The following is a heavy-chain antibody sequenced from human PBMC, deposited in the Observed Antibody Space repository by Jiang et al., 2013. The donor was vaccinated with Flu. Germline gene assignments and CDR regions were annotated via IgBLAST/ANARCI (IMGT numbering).Heavy chain of an antibody. CDR1: GFTFSSYA. Sequence: QLLESGGTLVQPGGSLRLSCAASGFTFSSYAMSWVRQAPGKGLEWVSGISGGGGDGTYYADSVKGRFTISRDNSKKTLFLQMNTLRAEDTAVYYCAKLTDYFDSSGNFHYWGQGILVTVSS. J-gene: IGHJ4*02. D-gene: IGHD3-22*01. CDR3: AKLTDYFDSSGNFHY. CDR2: ISGGGGDGT. V-gene: IGHV3-23*01.